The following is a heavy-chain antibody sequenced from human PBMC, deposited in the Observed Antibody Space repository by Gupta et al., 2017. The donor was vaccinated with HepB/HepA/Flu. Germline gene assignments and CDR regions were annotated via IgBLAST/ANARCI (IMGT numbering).Heavy chain of an antibody. CDR2: ISGSGVST. Sequence: EVQMFASGRGLVPPGGSLRLSCAASGFPFSKYAMNWVRQAPGKGLGGVSTISGSGVSTYYEDAGKGRFTISRENSKNTLYLQRKRMRAEETAVYYCAKEQSAGSPYYFDVGGQGTMVTVYS. CDR3: AKEQSAGSPYYFDV. V-gene: IGHV3-23*01. D-gene: IGHD1-26*01. CDR1: GFPFSKYA. J-gene: IGHJ4*02.